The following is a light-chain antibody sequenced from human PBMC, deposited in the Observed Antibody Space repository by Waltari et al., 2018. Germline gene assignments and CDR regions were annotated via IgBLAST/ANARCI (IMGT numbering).Light chain of an antibody. J-gene: IGLJ1*01. CDR1: KLGGKF. CDR2: QDT. CDR3: LAWENTSGV. V-gene: IGLV3-1*01. Sequence: SFDLTQPPLLSVSPGQTATITCSGDKLGGKFVSWYQQKPGQSPLLVIYQDTKRPSGIPERFSASNSGNTATLAIGGTQTMDEADYYCLAWENTSGVFGTGTKVAVL.